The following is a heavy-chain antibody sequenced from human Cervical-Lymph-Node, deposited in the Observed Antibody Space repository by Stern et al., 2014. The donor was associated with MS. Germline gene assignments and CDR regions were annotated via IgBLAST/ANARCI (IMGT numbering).Heavy chain of an antibody. CDR1: GFTFSEYY. CDR2: ISGRNGTI. D-gene: IGHD3-10*01. Sequence: QVQLVESGGGLVKPGGSLRLSCAASGFTFSEYYMNWIRQAPGKGLEWVSYISGRNGTIFDADSGKRLFTISRYNAKKSLYLQMNSLRAEDTAVYYCARGGGSKDDFWGQGTLVTVSS. V-gene: IGHV3-11*01. CDR3: ARGGGSKDDF. J-gene: IGHJ4*02.